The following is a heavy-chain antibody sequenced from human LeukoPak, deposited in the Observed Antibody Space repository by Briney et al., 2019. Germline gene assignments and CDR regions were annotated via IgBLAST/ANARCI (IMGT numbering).Heavy chain of an antibody. D-gene: IGHD1-26*01. J-gene: IGHJ5*02. CDR1: GGSISSSSYY. CDR2: IYYSGST. CDR3: ARVGSPINWFDP. V-gene: IGHV4-39*07. Sequence: SETLSLTCTVSGGSISSSSYYWGWLRQPPGKGLEWIGSIYYSGSTYYNPSLKSRVTISVDTSKNQFSLKLSSVTAADTAVYYCARVGSPINWFDPWGQGTLVTVSS.